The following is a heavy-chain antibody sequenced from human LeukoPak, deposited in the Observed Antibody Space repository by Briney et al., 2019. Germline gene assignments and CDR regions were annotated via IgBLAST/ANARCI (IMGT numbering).Heavy chain of an antibody. CDR3: AKRRDYFDY. J-gene: IGHJ4*02. V-gene: IGHV3-11*01. CDR2: ISGSGSST. Sequence: PGRSLRLSCAVSGFTFSDYYMSWIRQAPGKGLEWLSYISGSGSSTYYADSVRGRFTISRDNSQNSLYLQMNSQRTEDTAVYYCAKRRDYFDYWGQGALVTVSS. CDR1: GFTFSDYY.